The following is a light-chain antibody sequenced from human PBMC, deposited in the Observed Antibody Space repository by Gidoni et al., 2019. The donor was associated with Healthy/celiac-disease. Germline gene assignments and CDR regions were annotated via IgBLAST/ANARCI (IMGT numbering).Light chain of an antibody. CDR3: GTWDSSLSAVV. J-gene: IGLJ2*01. Sequence: PPVSAAPGQKVTISCSGSSSNIGNNYVSWYQQLPGTAPKLLIYDNNKRPSGIPDRFSGSKSGTSATLGITGLQTGDEADYYCGTWDSSLSAVVFGGGTKLTVL. CDR2: DNN. CDR1: SSNIGNNY. V-gene: IGLV1-51*01.